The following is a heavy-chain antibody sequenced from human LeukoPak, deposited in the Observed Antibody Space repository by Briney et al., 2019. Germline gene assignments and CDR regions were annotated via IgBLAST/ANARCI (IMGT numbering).Heavy chain of an antibody. J-gene: IGHJ3*02. Sequence: GGSLRLSCAASGFTFSSFSMNWVRQAPGKGLEWVSSISSSSSYIYYADSVKGRFTISRDNAKNSLYLQMNSLRAEDTAVYYCARGLRAETYDAFDIWGQGTMVTVSS. V-gene: IGHV3-21*01. D-gene: IGHD4-17*01. CDR1: GFTFSSFS. CDR3: ARGLRAETYDAFDI. CDR2: ISSSSSYI.